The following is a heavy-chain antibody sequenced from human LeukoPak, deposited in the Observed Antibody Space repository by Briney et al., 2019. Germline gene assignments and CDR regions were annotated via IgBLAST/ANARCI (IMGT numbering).Heavy chain of an antibody. Sequence: SQTLSLTCAISGDSVSSDSAAWHWIRQSPSGGLEWLGRTQYRSRWYNDYAISVKSRIIITPDTSKNQFSLQRKSVTPDDTAVYYCARITSSGSHDYWGQGTLVTVSS. V-gene: IGHV6-1*01. D-gene: IGHD3-10*01. CDR2: TQYRSRWYN. J-gene: IGHJ4*02. CDR1: GDSVSSDSAA. CDR3: ARITSSGSHDY.